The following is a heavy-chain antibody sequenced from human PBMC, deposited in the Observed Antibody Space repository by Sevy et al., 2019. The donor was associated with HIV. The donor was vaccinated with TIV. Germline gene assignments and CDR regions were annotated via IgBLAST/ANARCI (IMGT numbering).Heavy chain of an antibody. CDR2: LSFGCGKI. J-gene: IGHJ4*02. CDR1: GFAFYDYS. V-gene: IGHV3-23*01. D-gene: IGHD2-8*01. Sequence: GGSLRLSCAASGFAFYDYSMSWIRQAPGKGLEWVATLSFGCGKINYADSVKGRFTISRDNSKNSFYLQMDNLRVEDSALYYCAREGCTRPHDYWGQGTRVTVSS. CDR3: AREGCTRPHDY.